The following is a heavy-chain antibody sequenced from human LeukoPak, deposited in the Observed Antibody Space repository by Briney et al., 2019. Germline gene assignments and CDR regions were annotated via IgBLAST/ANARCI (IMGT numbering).Heavy chain of an antibody. D-gene: IGHD4-17*01. J-gene: IGHJ3*01. Sequence: PSETLSLTCTVSGVSLSRSFYYWGWIRQPPGKGLEWIGNIYYRGDTYYNPSLKSRLTISVDTSKNQFSLKLSSVSAADTAVYYCARRPNLPPDYGDYWRFDLWGQGKMIIVSS. CDR1: GVSLSRSFYY. CDR2: IYYRGDT. CDR3: ARRPNLPPDYGDYWRFDL. V-gene: IGHV4-39*01.